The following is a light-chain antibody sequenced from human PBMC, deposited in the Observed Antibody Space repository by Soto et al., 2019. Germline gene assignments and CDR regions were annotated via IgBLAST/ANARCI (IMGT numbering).Light chain of an antibody. Sequence: QSALTQPASVSGSPGHSITISCTGTSSDVGGYNYVSWYQQHPGKAPKLMIYDVSNRPSGVSNRFSGSKSGNTASLTISGLQAEDEADYYCSSYTSSSNVFGTGTKVTVL. J-gene: IGLJ1*01. CDR1: SSDVGGYNY. V-gene: IGLV2-14*01. CDR2: DVS. CDR3: SSYTSSSNV.